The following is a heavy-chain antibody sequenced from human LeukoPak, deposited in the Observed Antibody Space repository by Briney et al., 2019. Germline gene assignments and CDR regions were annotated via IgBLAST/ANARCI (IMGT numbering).Heavy chain of an antibody. V-gene: IGHV3-23*01. CDR1: GFTFSTYA. D-gene: IGHD6-19*01. CDR2: VSSSGAAP. CDR3: AKPFTQTPYAIGWYTCDS. Sequence: GGSLRLSCAASGFTFSTYAMTWARQAPGKGLEWVSGVSSSGAAPYYEDSVKGRFTTSRDNSRSTLYLHMNSLRADDTAVYYCAKPFTQTPYAIGWYTCDSWGQGTLVTVSS. J-gene: IGHJ4*02.